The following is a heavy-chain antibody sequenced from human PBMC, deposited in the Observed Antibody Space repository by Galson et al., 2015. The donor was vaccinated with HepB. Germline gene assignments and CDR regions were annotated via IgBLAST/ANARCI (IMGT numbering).Heavy chain of an antibody. J-gene: IGHJ3*02. CDR2: IIPIFGTA. CDR3: ARDRRIAASGTLHAFDI. CDR1: GGTFSSYA. Sequence: SVKVSCKASGGTFSSYAISWVRQAPGQGLEWMGGIIPIFGTANYAQKFQGRVTITADKSTSTAYMELSRLRSDDTAVYYCARDRRIAASGTLHAFDIWGQGTMVTVSS. V-gene: IGHV1-69*06. D-gene: IGHD6-6*01.